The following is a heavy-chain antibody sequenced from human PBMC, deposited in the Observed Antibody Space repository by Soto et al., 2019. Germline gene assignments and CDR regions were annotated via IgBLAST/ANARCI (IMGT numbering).Heavy chain of an antibody. CDR3: SRERGAVASTANAFDI. CDR2: VYFSGST. D-gene: IGHD6-19*01. Sequence: PSETLSLTCNVSGGAIPGYYWNWIRQPPGKGLEWIGYVYFSGSTKYNPSLKSRVTILVDMSKNQFSLRLTSVTSADTAVYYCSRERGAVASTANAFDIWGQATMVTVSS. CDR1: GGAIPGYY. J-gene: IGHJ3*02. V-gene: IGHV4-59*01.